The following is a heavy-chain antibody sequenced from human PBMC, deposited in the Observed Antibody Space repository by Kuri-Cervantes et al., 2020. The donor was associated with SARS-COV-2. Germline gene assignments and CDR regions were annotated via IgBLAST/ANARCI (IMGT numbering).Heavy chain of an antibody. CDR2: ISRSSSYI. CDR3: AREGDAFDI. V-gene: IGHV3-21*01. Sequence: GESLKISCAASGFTFSNYYMKWVRQAPGKGLEWISSISRSSSYIHYADSVKGRFTISRDNAKDSLYLQMNSLRAEGTAVYYCAREGDAFDIWGQGTMVTVSS. J-gene: IGHJ3*02. CDR1: GFTFSNYY.